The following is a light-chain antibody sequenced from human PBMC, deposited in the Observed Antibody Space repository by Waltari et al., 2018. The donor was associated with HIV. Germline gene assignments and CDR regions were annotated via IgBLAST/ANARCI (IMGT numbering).Light chain of an antibody. CDR2: GAS. CDR3: QQYNNWPRT. Sequence: IVMKQSPATLSVFPGERATLSCRASQSVNSNLAWYQQTPGQAPRLLLSGASTRATGIPARFSGRGAGTDFTLTISSLQSEDFAVYYCQQYNNWPRTFGQGTTVEIK. CDR1: QSVNSN. V-gene: IGKV3-15*01. J-gene: IGKJ1*01.